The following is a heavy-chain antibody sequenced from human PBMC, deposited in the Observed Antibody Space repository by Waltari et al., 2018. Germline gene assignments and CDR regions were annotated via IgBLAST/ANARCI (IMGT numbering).Heavy chain of an antibody. V-gene: IGHV4-39*01. Sequence: HLQLQESGPGLVKPSETLSLTCTVSGCSISSGSYYWGWIRQPPGTGLEWIGSIYYSGSTYYNLSLKSRVTISVDTSKNQFSLRLSSVTAADTAVYYCARSDRITMIIVVIGYFDYWGQGTLVTVSS. CDR3: ARSDRITMIIVVIGYFDY. D-gene: IGHD3-22*01. CDR1: GCSISSGSYY. CDR2: IYYSGST. J-gene: IGHJ4*02.